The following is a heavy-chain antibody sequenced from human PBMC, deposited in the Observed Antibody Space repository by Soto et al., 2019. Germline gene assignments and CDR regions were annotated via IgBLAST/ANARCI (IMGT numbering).Heavy chain of an antibody. J-gene: IGHJ4*02. CDR1: GFIFATTA. D-gene: IGHD3-16*01. Sequence: VQLLQSGGGLVQPGGSLRLSCEASGFIFATTAMGWVRQAPGKGLEWVSTISGSGVRTYYADSVKGRFTISRGNSKNTLFLQMNSLSADDTAVYFCEAVMGSDYDYVWGSLSFDHWGQGALVTVST. V-gene: IGHV3-23*01. CDR2: ISGSGVRT. CDR3: EAVMGSDYDYVWGSLSFDH.